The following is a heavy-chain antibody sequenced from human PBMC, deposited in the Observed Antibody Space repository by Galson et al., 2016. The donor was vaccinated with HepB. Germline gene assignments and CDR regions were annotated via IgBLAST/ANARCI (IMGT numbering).Heavy chain of an antibody. Sequence: SLRLSCAASGFTFSGYSGTCVRQAPRKGLEWISYINPSSRYIYYTPSVKGRFTISRDNAKNSLYLQMNSLRSEDTAIYYCARAAGQGYSGSGSRLDLWGLGTLVTVSS. J-gene: IGHJ5*02. CDR2: INPSSRYI. CDR1: GFTFSGYS. CDR3: ARAAGQGYSGSGSRLDL. V-gene: IGHV3-21*01. D-gene: IGHD3-10*01.